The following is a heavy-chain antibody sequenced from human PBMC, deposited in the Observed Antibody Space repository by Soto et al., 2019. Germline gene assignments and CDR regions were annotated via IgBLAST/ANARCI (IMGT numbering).Heavy chain of an antibody. CDR3: ETGGYSISWERGVPVNWFDP. J-gene: IGHJ5*02. D-gene: IGHD6-13*01. V-gene: IGHV4-34*01. CDR2: INHSGST. Sequence: LPLTCAVLEGSFSGYYWSWIRPPPGKGLEWIGEINHSGSTNYNPSLKSRVTKQVHTSKNQLSLKQSSVTAADTAVYYCETGGYSISWERGVPVNWFDPRGQRTLVTVPS. CDR1: EGSFSGYY.